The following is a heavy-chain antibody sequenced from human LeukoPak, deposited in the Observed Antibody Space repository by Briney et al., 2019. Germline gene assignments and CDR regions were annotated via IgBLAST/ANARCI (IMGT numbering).Heavy chain of an antibody. Sequence: ASVKVSCKASGYTFTSYGISLVRQAPGQGLEWMGWISAYNGNTNYAQKLQGRVTMTTDTSTSTAYMELRSLRSDDTAVYYCARDADIVVVPAAPEFGYWGQGTLVTVSS. CDR3: ARDADIVVVPAAPEFGY. CDR2: ISAYNGNT. CDR1: GYTFTSYG. J-gene: IGHJ4*02. D-gene: IGHD2-2*01. V-gene: IGHV1-18*01.